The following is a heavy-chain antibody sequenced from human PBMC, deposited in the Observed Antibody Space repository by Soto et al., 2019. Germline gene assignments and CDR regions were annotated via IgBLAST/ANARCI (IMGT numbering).Heavy chain of an antibody. D-gene: IGHD6-6*01. J-gene: IGHJ6*03. Sequence: QVQLVESGGGLVKPGGSLRLSCAASGFTFSDYYMSWIRQAPGKGLEWVSYISSSGSTIYYADSVKGRFTISRDNAKKSLYLHMNSLRAEDTAVYYCAGIAARQGYYYYYMDVWGKGTTVTVSS. CDR1: GFTFSDYY. CDR2: ISSSGSTI. V-gene: IGHV3-11*01. CDR3: AGIAARQGYYYYYMDV.